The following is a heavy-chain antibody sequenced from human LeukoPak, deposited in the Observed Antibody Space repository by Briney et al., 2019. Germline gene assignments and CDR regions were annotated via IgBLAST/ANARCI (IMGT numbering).Heavy chain of an antibody. CDR3: ARVGDYWENFDY. Sequence: ASVTVSCTASGYTFTGYYMHWVRQAPGQGLEWMGRINPNSGGTNYAQKFQGRVTMTRDTSISTAYMELSRLRSDDTAVYYCARVGDYWENFDYWGQGTLVTVSS. D-gene: IGHD4-17*01. V-gene: IGHV1-2*06. J-gene: IGHJ4*02. CDR2: INPNSGGT. CDR1: GYTFTGYY.